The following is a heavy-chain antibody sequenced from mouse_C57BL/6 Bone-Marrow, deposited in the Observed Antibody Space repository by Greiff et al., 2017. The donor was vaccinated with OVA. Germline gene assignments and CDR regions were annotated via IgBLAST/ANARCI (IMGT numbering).Heavy chain of an antibody. CDR3: ASPPFAY. J-gene: IGHJ3*01. CDR2: IDPSDSYT. Sequence: QVQLQQPGAELVKPGASVKLSCKASGYTFTSYWMQWVKQRPGQGLEWIGEIDPSDSYTNYTQKFKGKATLTVDTSSSTAYMQLSSLTSEDAAVYYCASPPFAYWGQGTLVTVSA. CDR1: GYTFTSYW. V-gene: IGHV1-50*01.